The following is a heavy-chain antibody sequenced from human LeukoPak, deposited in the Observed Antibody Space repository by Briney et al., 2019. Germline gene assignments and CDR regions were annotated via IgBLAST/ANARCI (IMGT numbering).Heavy chain of an antibody. CDR3: ARDGSGWSRDV. CDR2: ISSTTYT. V-gene: IGHV3-69-1*02. CDR1: GFTFSNSD. D-gene: IGHD6-19*01. Sequence: KAGGSLRLSCAAPGFTFSNSDMEWVRQAPEKGLEWVSSISSTTYTYYADSVKGRFTISRDNPKNSLYLQMNSLTAEDTALYYCARDGSGWSRDVWGQGTTVTVSS. J-gene: IGHJ6*02.